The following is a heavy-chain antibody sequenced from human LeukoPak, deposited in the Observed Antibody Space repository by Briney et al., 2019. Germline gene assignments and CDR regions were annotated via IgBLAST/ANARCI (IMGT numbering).Heavy chain of an antibody. CDR2: IYYSRST. CDR3: ARATSSSWYYYYYGMDV. CDR1: GVSISSGSYY. J-gene: IGHJ6*02. D-gene: IGHD6-13*01. V-gene: IGHV4-30-4*08. Sequence: KPSETLSLTCTVSGVSISSGSYYWSWIRQPPGKGLEWIGYIYYSRSTYYNPSLKSRVTISVDTSKNQFSLKLSSVTAADTAVYYCARATSSSWYYYYYGMDVWGQGTTVTVSS.